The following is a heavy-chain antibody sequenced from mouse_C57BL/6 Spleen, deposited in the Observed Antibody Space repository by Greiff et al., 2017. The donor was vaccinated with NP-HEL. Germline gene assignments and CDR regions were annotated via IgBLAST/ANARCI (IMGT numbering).Heavy chain of an antibody. CDR2: ISGGGGNT. CDR1: GFTFSSYT. V-gene: IGHV5-9*01. CDR3: ARHDGYYLYYFDY. J-gene: IGHJ2*01. D-gene: IGHD2-3*01. Sequence: EVMLVESGGGLVKPGGSLKLSCAASGFTFSSYTMSWVRQTPEKRLEWVATISGGGGNTYYPDSVKGRFTISRDNAKNTLYLQMSSLRSEDTALDYCARHDGYYLYYFDYWGQGTTLTVSS.